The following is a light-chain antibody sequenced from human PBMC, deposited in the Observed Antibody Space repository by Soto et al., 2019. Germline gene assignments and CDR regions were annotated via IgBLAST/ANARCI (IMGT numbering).Light chain of an antibody. CDR3: SSYTSSSTLYV. J-gene: IGLJ1*01. V-gene: IGLV2-14*01. CDR2: DVS. CDR1: SSDVGGYNY. Sequence: QSVLTQPASVSGSPGQSITISCTGTSSDVGGYNYVSWYQQHPGKAPKLMIYDVSNRPSGVSNRFSGSKSGNTASLTISGLQAEDEADYYCSSYTSSSTLYVFGTGTEVTV.